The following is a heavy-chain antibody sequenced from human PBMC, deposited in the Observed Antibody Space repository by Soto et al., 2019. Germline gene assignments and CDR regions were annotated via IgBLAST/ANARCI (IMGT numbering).Heavy chain of an antibody. Sequence: PGGSLRLSCAASGFTFSSYGMHWVRQAPGKGLEWVAVIWYDGSNKYYADSVKGRFTISRDNSKNTLYLQMNSLRAEDTAVYYCARDQFSGWAHYYYYGMDVWGQGTTVTVSS. CDR3: ARDQFSGWAHYYYYGMDV. V-gene: IGHV3-33*01. J-gene: IGHJ6*02. CDR1: GFTFSSYG. D-gene: IGHD6-19*01. CDR2: IWYDGSNK.